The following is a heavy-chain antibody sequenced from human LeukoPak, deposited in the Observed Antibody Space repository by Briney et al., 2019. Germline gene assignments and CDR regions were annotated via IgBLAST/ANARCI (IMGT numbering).Heavy chain of an antibody. CDR2: IYYSGST. CDR1: GGSISSYY. D-gene: IGHD5-12*01. Sequence: SSETLSLTCTVSGGSISSYYWSWIRQPPGKGLEWIGYIYYSGSTNYNPSLKSRVTISVDTSKNQFSLKLSSVTAADTAVYYCASRPTTMREDYWGQGTLVTVSS. J-gene: IGHJ4*02. CDR3: ASRPTTMREDY. V-gene: IGHV4-59*08.